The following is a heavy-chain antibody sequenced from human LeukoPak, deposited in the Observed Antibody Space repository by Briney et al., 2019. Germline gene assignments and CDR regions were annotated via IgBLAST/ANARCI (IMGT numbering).Heavy chain of an antibody. J-gene: IGHJ4*02. CDR2: IYWDNDR. V-gene: IGHV2-5*02. CDR1: GFSLSTTGVG. D-gene: IGHD1-14*01. Sequence: SGPTLVNPTQTLTLTCTFSGFSLSTTGVGVGWIRQPPGKALEWLAVIYWDNDRRYSPSLKSRLTVTKDTSRNQVVLTLTNMDPLDTTKLYCAHRRYPSGNWDFRDPDYLGQGILVTVSS. CDR3: AHRRYPSGNWDFRDPDY.